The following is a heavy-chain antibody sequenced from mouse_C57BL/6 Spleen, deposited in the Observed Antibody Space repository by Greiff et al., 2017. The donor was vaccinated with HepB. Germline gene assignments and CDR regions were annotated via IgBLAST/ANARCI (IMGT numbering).Heavy chain of an antibody. J-gene: IGHJ1*03. D-gene: IGHD2-3*01. CDR2: INSDGGST. CDR1: EYEFPSHD. V-gene: IGHV5-2*03. Sequence: EVMLVESGGGLVQPGESLKLSCESNEYEFPSHDMSWVRKTPEKRLELVAVINSDGGSTYYPDTMERRFIISRDNTKKTLYLQMSSLRSEDTALYYCARRSDDGYYGYFDVWGTGTTVTVSS. CDR3: ARRSDDGYYGYFDV.